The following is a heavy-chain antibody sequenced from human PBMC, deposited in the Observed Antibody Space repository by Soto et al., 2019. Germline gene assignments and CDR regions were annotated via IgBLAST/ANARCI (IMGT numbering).Heavy chain of an antibody. CDR2: VYYSGST. J-gene: IGHJ5*02. D-gene: IGHD3-10*01. V-gene: IGHV4-59*01. Sequence: QVQLQESGPGLVKPSETLSLTCTVAGGSISSYYWSWIRQPPGKGLEWIGYVYYSGSTNYNPSLKGRVTISVDTSKTRFSLKLSSVTAADTAVYYCARHSYGSGSYYTWGQGTLVTVSS. CDR1: GGSISSYY. CDR3: ARHSYGSGSYYT.